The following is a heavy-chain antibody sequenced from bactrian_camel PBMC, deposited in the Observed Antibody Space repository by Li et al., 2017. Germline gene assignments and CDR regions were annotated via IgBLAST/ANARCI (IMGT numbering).Heavy chain of an antibody. J-gene: IGHJ4*01. Sequence: HVQLVESGGGSVQAGGSLNLFCTIAAGAGTAGCMGWFRQAPGKEREGVASIALFGRTSYADSVKGRFTISKDNAKNTLYLQMDSLKPEDTAMYYCAARPIPCPATQLTRLEYSYWGQGTQVTVS. CDR1: AGAGTAGC. V-gene: IGHV3S53*01. CDR2: IALFGRT. D-gene: IGHD2*01. CDR3: AARPIPCPATQLTRLEYSY.